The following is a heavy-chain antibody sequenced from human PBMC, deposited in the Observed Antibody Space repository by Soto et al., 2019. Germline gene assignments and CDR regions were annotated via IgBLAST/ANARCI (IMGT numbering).Heavy chain of an antibody. CDR2: IRSKANCYAT. CDR1: GFTFSGSA. J-gene: IGHJ6*02. Sequence: GGSLRLSCAASGFTFSGSAVHWVRQASGKGLEWVGRIRSKANCYATAYAASVKGRFTISRDDSKNTAYLQMNSLKTEDTAVYYCTSQIVVVVAATPYGMDVWGQGTTVTVSS. V-gene: IGHV3-73*01. CDR3: TSQIVVVVAATPYGMDV. D-gene: IGHD2-15*01.